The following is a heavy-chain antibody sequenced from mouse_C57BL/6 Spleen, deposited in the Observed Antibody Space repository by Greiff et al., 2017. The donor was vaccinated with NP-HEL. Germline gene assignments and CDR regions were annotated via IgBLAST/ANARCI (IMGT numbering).Heavy chain of an antibody. D-gene: IGHD2-3*01. CDR1: GFTFSSYA. V-gene: IGHV5-9-1*02. CDR2: ISSGGDYI. CDR3: TRDEDGYYDY. J-gene: IGHJ2*01. Sequence: EVNVVESGEGLVKPGGSLKLSCAASGFTFSSYAMSWVRQTPEKRLEWVAYISSGGDYIYYADTVKGRFTISRDNARNTLYLQMSSLKSEDTAMYYCTRDEDGYYDYWGQGTTLTVSS.